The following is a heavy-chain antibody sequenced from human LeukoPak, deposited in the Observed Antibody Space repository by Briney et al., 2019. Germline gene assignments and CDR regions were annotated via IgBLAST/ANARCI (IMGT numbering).Heavy chain of an antibody. CDR1: GYIFTDYY. CDR2: IDPKSGGT. V-gene: IGHV1/OR15-1*04. CDR3: ARTTNWNYDDY. D-gene: IGHD1-20*01. J-gene: IGHJ4*02. Sequence: GASVKVSCKTSGYIFTDYYIHWVRQAPGQGLGWMGWIDPKSGGTNYAQNLQGRVTMTTDTSTSTAYMELSSLRSEDTAVYYCARTTNWNYDDYWGQGTLVTVSS.